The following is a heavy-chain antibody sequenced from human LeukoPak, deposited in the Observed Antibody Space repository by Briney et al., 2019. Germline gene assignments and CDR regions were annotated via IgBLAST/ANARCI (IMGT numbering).Heavy chain of an antibody. CDR1: GGSFSGYY. Sequence: SETLSLTCAVYGGSFSGYYWSWIRQPPGKGLEWIGEINHSGSTNYNPALKSRVTISVDTSKNQFSPKLSSMTAADTAVYYCARGRTKTQQERRIGGDYWGQGTLVTVSS. CDR2: INHSGST. D-gene: IGHD1-1*01. CDR3: ARGRTKTQQERRIGGDY. J-gene: IGHJ4*02. V-gene: IGHV4-34*01.